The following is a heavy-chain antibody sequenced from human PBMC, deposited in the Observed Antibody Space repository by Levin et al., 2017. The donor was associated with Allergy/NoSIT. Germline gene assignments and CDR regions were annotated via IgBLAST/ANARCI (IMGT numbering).Heavy chain of an antibody. CDR2: IIPILGIA. J-gene: IGHJ4*02. CDR1: GGTFSSYT. CDR3: ATARLGELSSDSYFDY. Sequence: KISCKASGGTFSSYTISWVRQAPGQGLEWMGRIIPILGIANYAQKFQGRVTITADKSTSTAYMELSSLRSEDTAVYYCATARLGELSSDSYFDYWGQGTLVTVSS. V-gene: IGHV1-69*02. D-gene: IGHD3-16*02.